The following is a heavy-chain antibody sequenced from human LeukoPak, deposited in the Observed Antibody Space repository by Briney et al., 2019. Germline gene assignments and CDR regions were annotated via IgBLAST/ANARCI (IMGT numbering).Heavy chain of an antibody. CDR2: ISWNRGSI. D-gene: IGHD2-2*01. Sequence: PGGSLLLSCAASGFTFDDYAMHWGRQAPGKGLEWVSGISWNRGSICYADSVKGRFTISRDNAKNSLYLQMNSLRAEDTALYYCAKGYCSSTSCLVDYWGQGTLVTVSS. J-gene: IGHJ4*02. CDR3: AKGYCSSTSCLVDY. CDR1: GFTFDDYA. V-gene: IGHV3-9*01.